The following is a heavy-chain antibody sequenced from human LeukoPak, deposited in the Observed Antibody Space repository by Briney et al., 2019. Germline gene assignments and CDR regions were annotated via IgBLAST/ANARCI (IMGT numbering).Heavy chain of an antibody. CDR2: ISAYNGNT. CDR3: AREGVDDFWSGYPYYYYMDV. Sequence: ASVKVSCKASGYTFTSYGISWVRQAPGQGLEWMGWISAYNGNTNYAQKLQGRVTMTTDTSTSTAYMELRSLRSDDTAVYYCAREGVDDFWSGYPYYYYMDVWGKGTTVTVSS. D-gene: IGHD3-3*01. J-gene: IGHJ6*03. CDR1: GYTFTSYG. V-gene: IGHV1-18*01.